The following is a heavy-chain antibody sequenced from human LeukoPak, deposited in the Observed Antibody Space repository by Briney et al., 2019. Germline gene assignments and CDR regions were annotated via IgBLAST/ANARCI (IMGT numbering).Heavy chain of an antibody. J-gene: IGHJ4*02. CDR2: MNPNSGNT. V-gene: IGHV1-8*03. CDR1: GYTFTSYD. D-gene: IGHD6-6*01. Sequence: GASVKVSCKASGYTFTSYDINWVRQATRQGLEWMGWMNPNSGNTRYAQNFQGRVPITRNTSKSTAYMELSSLRSEDTAVYYCARVSSIDARPSFGYWGQGTLVTVSS. CDR3: ARVSSIDARPSFGY.